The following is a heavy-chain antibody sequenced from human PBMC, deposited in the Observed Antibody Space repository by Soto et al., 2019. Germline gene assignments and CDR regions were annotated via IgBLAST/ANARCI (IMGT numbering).Heavy chain of an antibody. CDR2: IYYSGST. CDR1: GGSISSGDYY. V-gene: IGHV4-30-4*01. D-gene: IGHD3-22*01. CDR3: ARDSYDSSGSSGYSFAY. Sequence: QVQLQESGPGLVKPSQTLSLTCTVSGGSISSGDYYWNWIRQPPGKGLEWIGYIYYSGSTYYNPSLKSRVTISVDTSKNQFSLKLSSVTAADTAVYYCARDSYDSSGSSGYSFAYWGQGTLVTVSS. J-gene: IGHJ4*02.